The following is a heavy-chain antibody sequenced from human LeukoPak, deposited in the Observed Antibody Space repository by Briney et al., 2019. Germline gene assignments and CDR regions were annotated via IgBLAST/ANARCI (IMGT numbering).Heavy chain of an antibody. J-gene: IGHJ5*02. D-gene: IGHD3-9*01. Sequence: ASVKVSCKASGYTFTDYDINWVRQATGQGLEWMGWMNPNSGNTGYTQKFQGRVTMTRNTSISTAYMELSSLRSEDTAVYYCAGLVLRYFDWLNWFDPWGQGTLVTVSS. V-gene: IGHV1-8*01. CDR2: MNPNSGNT. CDR1: GYTFTDYD. CDR3: AGLVLRYFDWLNWFDP.